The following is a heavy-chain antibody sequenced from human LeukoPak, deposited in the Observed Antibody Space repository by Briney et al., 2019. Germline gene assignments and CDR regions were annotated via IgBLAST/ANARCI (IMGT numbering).Heavy chain of an antibody. CDR2: INPKSGGT. J-gene: IGHJ4*02. CDR1: GYTFTGYY. V-gene: IGHV1-2*02. Sequence: GAPVKVSCKASGYTFTGYYIHWVRQAPGQGLEWMGWINPKSGGTNYAQTFQDRVTMTRDTSISTAYMELSRLRSDDTAVYYCAREGFVDSSAPTGSYYFDYWGQGTLVTVSS. D-gene: IGHD3-22*01. CDR3: AREGFVDSSAPTGSYYFDY.